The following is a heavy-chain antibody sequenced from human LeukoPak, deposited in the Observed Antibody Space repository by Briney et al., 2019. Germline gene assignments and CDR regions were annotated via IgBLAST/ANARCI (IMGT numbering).Heavy chain of an antibody. J-gene: IGHJ3*02. Sequence: SQTLSLTCTVSGGSISSGSYYWSWIRQPAGKGLEWIGRIYTSGSTNYNPSLKSRVTISVDTSKNQFSLKLSSVTAADTAVYYCARGLGVVTSRGAFDIWGQGTMVTVSS. CDR3: ARGLGVVTSRGAFDI. D-gene: IGHD2-21*02. CDR2: IYTSGST. CDR1: GGSISSGSYY. V-gene: IGHV4-61*02.